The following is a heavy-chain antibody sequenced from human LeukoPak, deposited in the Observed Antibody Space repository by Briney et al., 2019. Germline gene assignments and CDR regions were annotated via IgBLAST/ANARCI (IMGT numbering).Heavy chain of an antibody. J-gene: IGHJ4*02. D-gene: IGHD5-24*01. CDR1: GGTFSSYA. CDR3: ARAVSNGDGYIDY. Sequence: SVKVSCKASGGTFSSYAISWVRQAPGQGLEGMGGIIPIFGTANYAQKFQGRVTITADESTSTAYMELSSLSSEDTAVYYCARAVSNGDGYIDYWGQGTLVTVSS. CDR2: IIPIFGTA. V-gene: IGHV1-69*13.